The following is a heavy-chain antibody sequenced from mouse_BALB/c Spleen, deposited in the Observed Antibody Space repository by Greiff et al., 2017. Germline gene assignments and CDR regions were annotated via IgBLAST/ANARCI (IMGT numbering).Heavy chain of an antibody. CDR3: ARHGYDAMDY. CDR1: GFTFSSYT. CDR2: ISNGGGST. Sequence: EVQGVESGGGLVQPGGSLKLSCAASGFTFSSYTMSWVRQTPEKRLEWVAYISNGGGSTYYPDTVKGRFTISRDNAKNTLYLQMSSLKSEDTAMYYCARHGYDAMDYWGQGTSVTVSS. J-gene: IGHJ4*01. V-gene: IGHV5-12-2*01.